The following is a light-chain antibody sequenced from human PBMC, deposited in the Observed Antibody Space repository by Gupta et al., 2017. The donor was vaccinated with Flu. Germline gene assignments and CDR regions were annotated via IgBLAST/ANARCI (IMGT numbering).Light chain of an antibody. CDR1: RCDVGSYNY. J-gene: IGLJ3*02. CDR2: DVS. Sequence: TTTWTSTRCDVGSYNYVHQHQMAPAKANNLMIYDVSKWAAGISDLFSGSKAGVAPSLTIAGLQAEDEADYYCDAYANSIEWVFGGGTKLTVL. V-gene: IGLV2-14*04. CDR3: DAYANSIEWV.